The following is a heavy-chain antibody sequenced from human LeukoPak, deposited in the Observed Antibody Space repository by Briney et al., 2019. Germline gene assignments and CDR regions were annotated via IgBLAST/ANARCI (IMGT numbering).Heavy chain of an antibody. CDR1: GFTFSSYE. Sequence: GGSLRLSCAASGFTFSSYEMNWVRQAPGKRLEWVANIKQDGSEKYYVDSVKGRFTISRDNAKNSLYLQMNSLRAEDTAVYYCARDLNVFTQVGYWGQGTPVTVSS. J-gene: IGHJ4*02. V-gene: IGHV3-7*01. CDR2: IKQDGSEK. CDR3: ARDLNVFTQVGY.